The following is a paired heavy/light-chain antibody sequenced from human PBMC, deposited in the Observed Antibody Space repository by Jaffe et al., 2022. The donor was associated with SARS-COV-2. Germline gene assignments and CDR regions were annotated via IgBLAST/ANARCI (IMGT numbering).Heavy chain of an antibody. D-gene: IGHD6-13*01. CDR1: GGSVNSGDYF. Sequence: QVQLQESGPGLVKPSQTLSLTCTVSGGSVNSGDYFWSWIRQPPGKALEWIGYIYYSGAAYYSPSLKTRLTLSVDTSKNQFSLKLSSMTAADAAVYYCARVARAGHYNWFDPWGQGTLVTVSS. CDR2: IYYSGAA. CDR3: ARVARAGHYNWFDP. J-gene: IGHJ5*02. V-gene: IGHV4-30-4*01.
Light chain of an antibody. CDR2: AAS. Sequence: DIQMTQSPSSLSASVGDRVTITCRASQSISNYLNWYQQKPGKAPKLLIYAASTLQSGVPSRFSGSGSGTHFTLTISSLQPEDFATYYCQQSYSTPPLFTFGQGTKLEIK. CDR3: QQSYSTPPLFT. V-gene: IGKV1-39*01. J-gene: IGKJ2*01. CDR1: QSISNY.